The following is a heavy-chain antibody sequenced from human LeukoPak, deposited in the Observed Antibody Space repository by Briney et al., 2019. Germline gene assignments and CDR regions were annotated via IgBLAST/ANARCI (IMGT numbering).Heavy chain of an antibody. J-gene: IGHJ4*02. CDR3: ARGLSYSLYYFDY. CDR1: GGSFSGYY. Sequence: PETLSLTCAVYGGSFSGYYWSWIRQPPGKGLEWIGEINHSGSTNYNPSLKSRVTISVDTSKNQFSLKLSSVTAADTAVYYCARGLSYSLYYFDYWGQGTLVTVSS. V-gene: IGHV4-34*01. D-gene: IGHD2-15*01. CDR2: INHSGST.